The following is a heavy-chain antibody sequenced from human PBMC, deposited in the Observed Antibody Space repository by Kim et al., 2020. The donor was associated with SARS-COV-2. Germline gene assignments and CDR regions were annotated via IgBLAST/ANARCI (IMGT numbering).Heavy chain of an antibody. J-gene: IGHJ5*02. CDR2: IYTSGST. D-gene: IGHD3-3*01. CDR1: GGSISSGSYY. Sequence: TLSLTCTVSGGSISSGSYYWSWIRQPAGKGLEWIGRIYTSGSTNYNPSLKSRVTISVDTSKNQFSLKLSSVTAADTAVYYCARGPPTSYYDFWSGPPPQNWFDPWGQGTLVTASS. CDR3: ARGPPTSYYDFWSGPPPQNWFDP. V-gene: IGHV4-61*02.